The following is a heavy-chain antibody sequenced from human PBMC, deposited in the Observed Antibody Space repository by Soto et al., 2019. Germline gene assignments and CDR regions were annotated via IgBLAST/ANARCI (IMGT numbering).Heavy chain of an antibody. V-gene: IGHV4-30-4*01. J-gene: IGHJ4*02. Sequence: SETLSLTCTVSGGSISSGDYYWSWIRQPPGKGLEWIGYIYYSGSTYYNTSLKSRVTISVDTSKNQFSLKLSSVTAADTAVYYCARGHYYDSSGYVDYWGQGTLVTVSS. CDR2: IYYSGST. D-gene: IGHD3-22*01. CDR3: ARGHYYDSSGYVDY. CDR1: GGSISSGDYY.